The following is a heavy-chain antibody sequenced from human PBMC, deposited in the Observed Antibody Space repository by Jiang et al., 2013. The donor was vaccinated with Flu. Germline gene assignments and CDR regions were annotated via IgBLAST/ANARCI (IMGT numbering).Heavy chain of an antibody. J-gene: IGHJ4*02. D-gene: IGHD6-19*01. CDR2: TYYRSKWYN. CDR3: ARDLGRGWDTHYFDT. V-gene: IGHV6-1*01. Sequence: SQTLSLTCAISGDSVSSSSAAWSWIRQSPSRGLEYLGRTYYRSKWYNDYALSVKSRITINPDTSKNQFSLHLTSVTPEDTALYYCARDLGRGWDTHYFDTWGQGMLVTVSS. CDR1: GDSVSSSSAA.